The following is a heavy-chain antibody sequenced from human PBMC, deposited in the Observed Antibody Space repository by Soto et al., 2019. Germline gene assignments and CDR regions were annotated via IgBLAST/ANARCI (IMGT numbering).Heavy chain of an antibody. D-gene: IGHD4-17*01. Sequence: QVQLVQSGAEVKNPGASVKVSCRASGYTLSNNYGISWVRQAPGQGLEWLGWINSYNGVTNNARKFQDRVNLTTDASTTTAYIELRSLRSDDTAIYYCARDRQNYGSLDYWGQGTLVTVSS. V-gene: IGHV1-18*01. CDR3: ARDRQNYGSLDY. CDR2: INSYNGVT. CDR1: GYTLSNNYG. J-gene: IGHJ4*02.